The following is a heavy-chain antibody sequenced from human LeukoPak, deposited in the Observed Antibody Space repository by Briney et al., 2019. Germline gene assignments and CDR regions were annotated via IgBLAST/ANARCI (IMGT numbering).Heavy chain of an antibody. D-gene: IGHD6-19*01. J-gene: IGHJ4*02. CDR3: ARDGLGGWFDY. Sequence: ASVKVSCKASGGTFSSYAISWVRQAPGQGLEWMGGIIPIFGTANYAQKFQGRVTTTADKSTSTAYMELSSLRSEDTAVYYCARDGLGGWFDYWGQGTLVTVSS. V-gene: IGHV1-69*06. CDR1: GGTFSSYA. CDR2: IIPIFGTA.